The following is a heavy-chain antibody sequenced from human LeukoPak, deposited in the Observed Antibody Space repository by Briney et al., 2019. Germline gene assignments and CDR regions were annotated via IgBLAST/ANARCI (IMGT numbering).Heavy chain of an antibody. J-gene: IGHJ4*02. V-gene: IGHV3-74*01. Sequence: PGGSLRLSCAASGFTFSGYYMFWVRQVPGKGLVWVAHINGFGTEATYADTVKGRFTISRDNAKNTLYLQMNGLRDEDTAVYYCAGALMTTVTNGGYWGQGTLVTVSS. CDR1: GFTFSGYY. CDR3: AGALMTTVTNGGY. D-gene: IGHD4-17*01. CDR2: INGFGTEA.